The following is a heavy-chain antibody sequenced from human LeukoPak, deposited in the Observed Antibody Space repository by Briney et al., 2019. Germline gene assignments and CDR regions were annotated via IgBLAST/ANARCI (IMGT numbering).Heavy chain of an antibody. CDR3: ARDLAVLGYFHFDY. CDR1: GGAISPYY. Sequence: SETLSLTCTVSGGAISPYYWSWIRQSPGKGLEWIGYIYYTGSTNYNPSLKSRVIISVDMSKNQFSLSLRSVTAADTAVYYCARDLAVLGYFHFDYWGQGTLVTVSS. J-gene: IGHJ4*02. CDR2: IYYTGST. D-gene: IGHD3-22*01. V-gene: IGHV4-59*01.